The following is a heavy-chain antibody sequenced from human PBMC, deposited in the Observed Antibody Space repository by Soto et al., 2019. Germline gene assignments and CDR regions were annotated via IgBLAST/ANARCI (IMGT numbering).Heavy chain of an antibody. Sequence: ASVNVSCKGAGYSFTNNDVAWVRQDTGQGLEWMGWMNPGSGDTGYAQKFQGRVTMTRDISIATAYMELSSLRSDDTAIYYCARMATFGSLNWFDPWGQGTLVTVS. D-gene: IGHD3-16*01. V-gene: IGHV1-8*01. CDR3: ARMATFGSLNWFDP. J-gene: IGHJ5*02. CDR2: MNPGSGDT. CDR1: GYSFTNND.